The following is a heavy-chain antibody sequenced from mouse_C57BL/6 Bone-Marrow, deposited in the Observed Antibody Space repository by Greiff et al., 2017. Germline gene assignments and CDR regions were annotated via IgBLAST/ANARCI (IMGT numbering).Heavy chain of an antibody. J-gene: IGHJ1*03. CDR3: ARRAPYYYGSSYWYFDV. V-gene: IGHV14-2*01. D-gene: IGHD1-1*01. CDR1: GFNIKDYY. CDR2: IDPEDGET. Sequence: EVQGVESGAELVKPGASVKLSCTASGFNIKDYYMHWVKQRTEQGLEWIGRIDPEDGETKYAPKFQGKATITADTSSNTAYLQLSSLTSEDTAVYYCARRAPYYYGSSYWYFDVWGTGTTVTVSS.